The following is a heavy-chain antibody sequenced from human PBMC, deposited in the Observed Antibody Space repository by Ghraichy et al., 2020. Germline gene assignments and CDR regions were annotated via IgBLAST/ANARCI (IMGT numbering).Heavy chain of an antibody. CDR1: GFTFSSYW. J-gene: IGHJ4*02. D-gene: IGHD3-22*01. V-gene: IGHV3-7*01. CDR2: IKQDGSNK. Sequence: GGSLRLSCAASGFTFSSYWMSWVRQAPGKGLEWVVNIKQDGSNKYYVDSVKGRFTISRDNAKNSLYLQMNSLRAEDTAVYYCAREWDDSSGYAFDYWGPGTLVTVS. CDR3: AREWDDSSGYAFDY.